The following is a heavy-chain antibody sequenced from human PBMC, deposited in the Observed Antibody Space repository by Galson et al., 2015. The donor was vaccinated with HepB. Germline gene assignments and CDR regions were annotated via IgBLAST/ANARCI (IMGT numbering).Heavy chain of an antibody. CDR3: ARSLAYYDTFYFDY. V-gene: IGHV3-48*02. CDR1: GFTFSSYS. J-gene: IGHJ4*02. Sequence: SLRLSCAASGFTFSSYSMNWVRQAPGKGLEWVSYISSSSSTIYYADSVKGRFTISRDNAKNSLYLQMNSLRDEDTAVYYCARSLAYYDTFYFDYWGQGTLVTVSS. CDR2: ISSSSSTI. D-gene: IGHD3-22*01.